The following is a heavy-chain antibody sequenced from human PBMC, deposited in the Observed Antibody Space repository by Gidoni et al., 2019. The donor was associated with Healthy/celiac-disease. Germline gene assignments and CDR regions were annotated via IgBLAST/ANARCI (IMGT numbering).Heavy chain of an antibody. D-gene: IGHD4-17*01. Sequence: QVQLVQSGAEVKKPGSSVKVSCKASGGTFSSYAISWVRQAPGQGLEWMGGIIPIVGTANYAQKCQGRVTITADESTSTAYMGLSSLRSEDTAVYYCASHYGGNSGRSFDYWGQGTLVTVSS. CDR1: GGTFSSYA. CDR3: ASHYGGNSGRSFDY. CDR2: IIPIVGTA. J-gene: IGHJ4*02. V-gene: IGHV1-69*01.